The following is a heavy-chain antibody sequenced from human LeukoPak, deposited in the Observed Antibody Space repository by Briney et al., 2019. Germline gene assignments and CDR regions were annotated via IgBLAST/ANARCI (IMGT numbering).Heavy chain of an antibody. J-gene: IGHJ4*02. D-gene: IGHD6-13*01. Sequence: GGSLRLSCAASGFTLSSYAMSRVRQAPGKGLKCVSAISGSGGSTYYAGSVKGRFTISRDNSKNTLYLQMNSLRAEDTAVYYCAYSSSWTFWGQGALVTVSS. CDR2: ISGSGGST. CDR3: AYSSSWTF. V-gene: IGHV3-23*01. CDR1: GFTLSSYA.